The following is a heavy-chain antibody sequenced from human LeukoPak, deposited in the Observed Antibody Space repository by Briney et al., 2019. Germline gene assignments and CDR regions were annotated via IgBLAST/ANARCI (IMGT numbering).Heavy chain of an antibody. Sequence: SETLSLTCTVSGGSISSSSYYWGWIRQPPGKGLEWIGYIYHSGSTYYNPSLKSRVTISVDRSKIQFSLKLSSVTAADTAVYYCARFKKGNQVYYFDYWGQGTLVTVSS. CDR3: ARFKKGNQVYYFDY. D-gene: IGHD1-14*01. V-gene: IGHV4-39*07. CDR1: GGSISSSSYY. CDR2: IYHSGST. J-gene: IGHJ4*02.